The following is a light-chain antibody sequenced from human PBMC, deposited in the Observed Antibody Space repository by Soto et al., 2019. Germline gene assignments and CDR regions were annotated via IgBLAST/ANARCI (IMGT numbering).Light chain of an antibody. CDR2: GTS. CDR3: HQYASTLIT. Sequence: EIVLTQSPGTLSLSPGERATLSCRASQSVTSSYLSWYQQKPGQAPRLLIYGTSNRATGIPDRFSGSGSGTDFTITISRLEPEDFAVYYCHQYASTLITFGQGTRLEI. J-gene: IGKJ5*01. CDR1: QSVTSSY. V-gene: IGKV3-20*01.